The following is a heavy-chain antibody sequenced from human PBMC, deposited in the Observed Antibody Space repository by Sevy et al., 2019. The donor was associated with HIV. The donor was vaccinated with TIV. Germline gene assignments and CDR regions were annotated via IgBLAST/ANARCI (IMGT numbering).Heavy chain of an antibody. Sequence: GGSLRLSCAASGFTFREAWMSWVRQAPGKGLEWVGRIKSKTDAATRDFAAPVRGRFSISRDDSANTVYLVMNILKAEDTGFYYGAAGTGSSDFDYWGQGTLVTVSS. CDR1: GFTFREAW. J-gene: IGHJ4*02. CDR3: AAGTGSSDFDY. V-gene: IGHV3-15*01. CDR2: IKSKTDAATR. D-gene: IGHD1-26*01.